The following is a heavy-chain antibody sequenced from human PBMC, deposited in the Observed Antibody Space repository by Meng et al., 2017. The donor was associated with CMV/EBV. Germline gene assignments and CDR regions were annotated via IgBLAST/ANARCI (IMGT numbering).Heavy chain of an antibody. J-gene: IGHJ6*02. D-gene: IGHD3-3*01. CDR3: AREVTHYDFWSGYYPDYYYYGMDV. V-gene: IGHV3-21*01. CDR1: GFTFSSYS. CDR2: ISSSSSYI. Sequence: GESLKISCAASGFTFSSYSMNWVRQAPGKGLECVSSISSSSSYIYYADSVKGRFTISRDNAKNSLYLQMNSLRAEDTAVYYCAREVTHYDFWSGYYPDYYYYGMDVWGQGTTVTVSS.